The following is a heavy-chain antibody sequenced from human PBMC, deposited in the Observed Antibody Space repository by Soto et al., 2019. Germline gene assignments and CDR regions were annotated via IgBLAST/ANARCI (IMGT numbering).Heavy chain of an antibody. CDR1: GFTFSSYS. J-gene: IGHJ4*02. CDR3: ARGVGATSGYYFDY. V-gene: IGHV3-48*02. Sequence: EVQLVESGGGLVQPGGSLRLSCAASGFTFSSYSMNWVRQAPGKGLEWVSYISSSSSTIYYADSVKGRFTISRDNAKNSLYMQMNSRRDEDTAVYYCARGVGATSGYYFDYWGQGTLVTVSS. D-gene: IGHD1-26*01. CDR2: ISSSSSTI.